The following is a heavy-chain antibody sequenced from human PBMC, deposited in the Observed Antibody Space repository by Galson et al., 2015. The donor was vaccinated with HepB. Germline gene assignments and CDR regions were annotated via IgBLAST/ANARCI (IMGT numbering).Heavy chain of an antibody. Sequence: QSGAEVKKPGESLRISCKGSGYSFTSYWISWVRQMPGKGLEWMGRIDPSDSYTNYSPSFQGHVTISADKSISTAYLQWSSLKASDTAMYYCARHGVQLWLDGYNWFDPWGQGTLVTVSS. CDR2: IDPSDSYT. CDR1: GYSFTSYW. D-gene: IGHD5-18*01. J-gene: IGHJ5*02. CDR3: ARHGVQLWLDGYNWFDP. V-gene: IGHV5-10-1*01.